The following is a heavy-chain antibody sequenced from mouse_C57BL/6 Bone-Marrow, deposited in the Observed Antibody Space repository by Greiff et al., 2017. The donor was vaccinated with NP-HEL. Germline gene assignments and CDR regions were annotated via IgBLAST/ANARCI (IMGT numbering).Heavy chain of an antibody. Sequence: VQLQQPGAELVKPGASVKLSCKASGYTFTSYWMHWVKQRPGQGLEWIGMIHPNSGSTNYNEKFKSKATLTVDKSSSTAYMQRSSLTSEDSAVYYCADLGTWFAYWGQGTLVTVSA. J-gene: IGHJ3*01. CDR2: IHPNSGST. CDR1: GYTFTSYW. V-gene: IGHV1-64*01. D-gene: IGHD4-1*01. CDR3: ADLGTWFAY.